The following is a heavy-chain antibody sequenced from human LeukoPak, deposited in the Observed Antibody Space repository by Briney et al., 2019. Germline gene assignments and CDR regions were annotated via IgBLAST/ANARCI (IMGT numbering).Heavy chain of an antibody. V-gene: IGHV1-18*01. J-gene: IGHJ4*02. CDR3: AASGYSYGRYYFDY. Sequence: ASGKVSCKASGYTFTSYGISWVRQAPGQGLEWMGWISAYNGNTNYAQKLQGRVTMTTDTSTSTAYMELRSLRSDDTAVYYCAASGYSYGRYYFDYWGQGTLVTVSS. CDR1: GYTFTSYG. D-gene: IGHD5-18*01. CDR2: ISAYNGNT.